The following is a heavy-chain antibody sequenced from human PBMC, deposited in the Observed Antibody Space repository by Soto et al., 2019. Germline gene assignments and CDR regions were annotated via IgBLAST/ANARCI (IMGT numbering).Heavy chain of an antibody. D-gene: IGHD6-13*01. CDR2: ISAYNGNT. V-gene: IGHV1-18*01. J-gene: IGHJ4*02. Sequence: GASVTVSCKASGYTFTSYGISWVRQAPGQGLEWMGWISAYNGNTNYAQKLQGRVTMTTDTSTSTAYMELRSLRSDDTAVYYCARDYRPGYSSSWYLGYWGQGTLVTVSS. CDR1: GYTFTSYG. CDR3: ARDYRPGYSSSWYLGY.